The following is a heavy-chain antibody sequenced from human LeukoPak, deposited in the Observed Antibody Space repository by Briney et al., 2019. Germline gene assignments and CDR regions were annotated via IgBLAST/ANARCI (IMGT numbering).Heavy chain of an antibody. Sequence: PGGSLRLSCAASGFTFSSYSMNWVRQAPGKGLEWVSSISSSSSYVYYADSVKGRFTISRDDAKNSLYLQMNSLRAEDTAVYYCARDSDIYYFDYWGQGTLVTVSS. D-gene: IGHD2-15*01. J-gene: IGHJ4*02. V-gene: IGHV3-21*01. CDR3: ARDSDIYYFDY. CDR2: ISSSSSYV. CDR1: GFTFSSYS.